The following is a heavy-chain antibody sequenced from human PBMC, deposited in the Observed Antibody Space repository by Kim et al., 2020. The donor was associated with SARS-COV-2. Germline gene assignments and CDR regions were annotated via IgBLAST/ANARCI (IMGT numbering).Heavy chain of an antibody. D-gene: IGHD2-15*01. CDR2: IYNSGST. Sequence: SETLSLTCTVSGGSISSYFWSWIRQPPGKGLEWIGYIYNSGSTNYNLSLKSRVTITVETSKNKTPLKLSSVTAADEAVYYCAGMGLGYCSGSSCQSAFDIWGQGTMVTVSS. CDR1: GGSISSYF. V-gene: IGHV4-59*01. J-gene: IGHJ3*02. CDR3: AGMGLGYCSGSSCQSAFDI.